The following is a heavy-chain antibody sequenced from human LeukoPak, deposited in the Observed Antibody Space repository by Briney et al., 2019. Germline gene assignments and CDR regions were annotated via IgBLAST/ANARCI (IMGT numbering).Heavy chain of an antibody. Sequence: QPGGSLRLSCAASGFTFSSYAMSWVRQAPGKGLEWVSAISGSGGSTYYADSVKGRFTISRDNSKNTLYLQMNSLRAEDTAVYYCARSKYYYDSSDPNDYWGQGTLVTVSS. CDR2: ISGSGGST. V-gene: IGHV3-23*01. D-gene: IGHD3-22*01. J-gene: IGHJ4*02. CDR1: GFTFSSYA. CDR3: ARSKYYYDSSDPNDY.